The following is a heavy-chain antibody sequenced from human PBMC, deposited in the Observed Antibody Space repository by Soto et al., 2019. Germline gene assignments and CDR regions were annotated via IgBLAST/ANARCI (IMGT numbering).Heavy chain of an antibody. J-gene: IGHJ3*02. D-gene: IGHD3-22*01. V-gene: IGHV4-31*03. CDR3: ARDSDDSSGYYETRAFDI. CDR1: GGSISSGGYY. Sequence: SETLSLTCTVSGGSISSGGYYWGWIRQHPGKGLEWIGYIYYSGSTYYNPSLKSRVTISVDTSKNQFSLKLSSVTAADTAVYYCARDSDDSSGYYETRAFDIWGQGTMVTVSS. CDR2: IYYSGST.